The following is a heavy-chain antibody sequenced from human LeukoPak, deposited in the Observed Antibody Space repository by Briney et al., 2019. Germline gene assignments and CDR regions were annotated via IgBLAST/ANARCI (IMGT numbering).Heavy chain of an antibody. V-gene: IGHV3-53*01. CDR2: IYIGGGT. Sequence: GGSLRLSCSASGFNVSSNYMSWVRQAPGKGLEWVSVIYIGGGTYDADSVKGRFTISRDNSKNTLYLQMNSLRAEDTAVYYCARDFAGYDAFDIWGQGTMVTVSS. D-gene: IGHD5-18*01. J-gene: IGHJ3*02. CDR1: GFNVSSNY. CDR3: ARDFAGYDAFDI.